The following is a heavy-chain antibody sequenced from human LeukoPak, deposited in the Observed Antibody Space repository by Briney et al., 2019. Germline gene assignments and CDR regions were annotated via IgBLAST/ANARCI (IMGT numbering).Heavy chain of an antibody. J-gene: IGHJ4*02. CDR3: AIGSDSSGYSLFDY. CDR1: GFTFDDYA. CDR2: ISWNSGSI. D-gene: IGHD3-22*01. Sequence: TGGSLRLSCAASGFTFDDYAMHWVRQAPGKGPEWVSGISWNSGSIGYADSVKGRFTISRDNAKNSLYLQMNSLRAEDTALYYCAIGSDSSGYSLFDYWGQGTLVTVSS. V-gene: IGHV3-9*01.